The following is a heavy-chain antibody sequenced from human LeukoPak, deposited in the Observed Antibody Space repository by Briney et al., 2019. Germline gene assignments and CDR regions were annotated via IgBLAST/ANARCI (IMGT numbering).Heavy chain of an antibody. CDR2: ISGDGTAR. V-gene: IGHV3-74*01. J-gene: IGHJ5*02. CDR3: VRGRGSYGWFDP. Sequence: PGGSLRLSCAASGFTSSSYWMHWVRQVPGKGLVWVSRISGDGTARNYADSVKGRFTISRHDAKNTVDLQMNSLRGEDTAVYYCVRGRGSYGWFDPWGQGTLVTVSS. CDR1: GFTSSSYW. D-gene: IGHD3-10*01.